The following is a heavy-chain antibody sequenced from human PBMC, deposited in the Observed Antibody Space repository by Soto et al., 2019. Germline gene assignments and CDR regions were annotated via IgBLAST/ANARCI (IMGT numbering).Heavy chain of an antibody. J-gene: IGHJ4*02. Sequence: PWGSLILSCAASGFTFSSFAMYWVRQAPGKGQEWVALISHAEINKYYADSVRRRFTISRDSSTNTLYLQMNSLRAADAAVSYCERWTSTNCNLGSDYWGQGTLVTVSS. D-gene: IGHD2-2*01. CDR3: ERWTSTNCNLGSDY. CDR1: GFTFSSFA. CDR2: ISHAEINK. V-gene: IGHV3-30-3*01.